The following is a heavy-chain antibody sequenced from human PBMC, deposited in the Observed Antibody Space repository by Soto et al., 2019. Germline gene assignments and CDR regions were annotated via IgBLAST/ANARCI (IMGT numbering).Heavy chain of an antibody. V-gene: IGHV3-23*01. D-gene: IGHD6-19*01. CDR1: GFPFRDYA. J-gene: IGHJ4*02. Sequence: VQLLESGGGLVQPGGSLRLSCAASGFPFRDYAMNWVRQAPGKGLEWVADISGKGDSARYADSVKGRFTVSRDNSRATLYLQMNSLRVDATAVYYCGKERRGSGWSVCNFWGQGTLVTVSS. CDR3: GKERRGSGWSVCNF. CDR2: ISGKGDSA.